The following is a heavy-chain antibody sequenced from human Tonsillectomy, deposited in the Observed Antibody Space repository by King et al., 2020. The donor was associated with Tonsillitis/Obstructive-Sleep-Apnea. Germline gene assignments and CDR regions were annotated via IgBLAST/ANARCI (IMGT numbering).Heavy chain of an antibody. D-gene: IGHD3/OR15-3a*01. V-gene: IGHV1-18*01. Sequence: QLVQSEPEVKKPGASVKVSCKASGYTFSTHGISWVRQAPGQGLEWMGWVSTYNGNTNYAQKLQGRVTMTTDTSTSTAYMELRSLRSDDTAVYYCARGTYFDYWGQGTLVTVSS. CDR1: GYTFSTHG. CDR3: ARGTYFDY. J-gene: IGHJ4*02. CDR2: VSTYNGNT.